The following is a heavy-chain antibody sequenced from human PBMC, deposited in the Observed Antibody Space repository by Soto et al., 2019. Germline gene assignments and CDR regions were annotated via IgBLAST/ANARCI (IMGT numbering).Heavy chain of an antibody. V-gene: IGHV2-5*02. Sequence: QINLIESGPTLVKPTQTLTLTCTFSGFSLSTSGAAVGWVRQPPGKALEWLALLYLDGDKRYNPSLGNRLTSTNDTSMNHVALTLTNVYPADTATYYCAHRATMTIFGLIIDNGIWFDPWGQGTRVTVPS. J-gene: IGHJ5*02. D-gene: IGHD3-3*01. CDR2: LYLDGDK. CDR3: AHRATMTIFGLIIDNGIWFDP. CDR1: GFSLSTSGAA.